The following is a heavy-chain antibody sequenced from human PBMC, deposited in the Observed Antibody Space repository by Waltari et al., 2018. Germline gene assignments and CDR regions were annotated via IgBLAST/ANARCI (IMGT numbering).Heavy chain of an antibody. CDR1: GGSFSGYY. CDR3: ASPFDLLPYY. J-gene: IGHJ4*02. V-gene: IGHV4-34*01. CDR2: LNHMGST. D-gene: IGHD2-15*01. Sequence: QVQLQQWGAGLLKPSETLSLTCAVYGGSFSGYYWSWIRQPPGKGLEWIGELNHMGSTNYNPALKSRVTISVDTSKNQFSLKLSSVTAADTAVYYCASPFDLLPYYWGQGTLVTVSS.